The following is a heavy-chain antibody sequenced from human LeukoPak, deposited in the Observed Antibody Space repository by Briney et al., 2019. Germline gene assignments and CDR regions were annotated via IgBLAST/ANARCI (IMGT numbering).Heavy chain of an antibody. CDR1: GFTFSSYA. Sequence: GGSLRLSCAASGFTFSSYAMSWVRQAPGKGLEWVSYISSSSSTIYYADSVKGRFTISRDNAKNSLYLQMNSLRDEDTAVYYCARPGYCSSTSCYSQFHFDYWGQGTLVTVSS. D-gene: IGHD2-2*01. V-gene: IGHV3-48*02. CDR3: ARPGYCSSTSCYSQFHFDY. CDR2: ISSSSSTI. J-gene: IGHJ4*02.